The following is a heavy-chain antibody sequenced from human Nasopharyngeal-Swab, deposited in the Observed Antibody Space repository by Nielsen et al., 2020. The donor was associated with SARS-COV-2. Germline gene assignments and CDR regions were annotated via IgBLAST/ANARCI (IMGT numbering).Heavy chain of an antibody. J-gene: IGHJ4*02. CDR3: AISNYYYDSSGYSFDY. Sequence: ASVAASCTPSGYTFTSYAMHWVRQAPVQRLEWMGWINAGNGNTKYSQKFQGRVTITRDTSASTAYMELSSLRSEDTAVYYCAISNYYYDSSGYSFDYWGQGTLVTVSS. V-gene: IGHV1-3*01. CDR2: INAGNGNT. CDR1: GYTFTSYA. D-gene: IGHD3-22*01.